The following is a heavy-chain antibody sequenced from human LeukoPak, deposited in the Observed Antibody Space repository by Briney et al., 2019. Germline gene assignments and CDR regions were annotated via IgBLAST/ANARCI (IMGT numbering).Heavy chain of an antibody. CDR1: GGSIGIYY. CDR3: ARGNGIVGAIFDY. Sequence: PSETLSLTCTVSGGSIGIYYWSWIRQPPGKGLEWIGYIYYSGSTNYNPSLKSRVTISVDTSKNQFSLKLSSVTAADTAVYYCARGNGIVGAIFDYWGQGTLVTVSS. CDR2: IYYSGST. D-gene: IGHD1-26*01. V-gene: IGHV4-59*08. J-gene: IGHJ4*02.